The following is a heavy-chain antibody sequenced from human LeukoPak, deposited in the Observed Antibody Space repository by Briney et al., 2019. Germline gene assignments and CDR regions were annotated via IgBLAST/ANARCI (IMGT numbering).Heavy chain of an antibody. D-gene: IGHD3-22*01. V-gene: IGHV4-59*01. CDR1: GGSFSGYY. CDR3: ARGEDYYDSSGYYNNWFDP. J-gene: IGHJ5*02. CDR2: IYYSGYT. Sequence: PSETLSLTCAVYGGSFSGYYWSWIRQPPGKGLEWIGYIYYSGYTNYNPSLKSRVTISVDTSKNQFSLKLSSVTAADTAVYYCARGEDYYDSSGYYNNWFDPWGQGTLVTVSS.